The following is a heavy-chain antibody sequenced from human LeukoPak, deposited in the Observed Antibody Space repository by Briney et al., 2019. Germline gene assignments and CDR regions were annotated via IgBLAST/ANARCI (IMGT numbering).Heavy chain of an antibody. V-gene: IGHV4-39*01. CDR3: ARLGGYAVPREFFDS. CDR2: IYYSGST. D-gene: IGHD5-12*01. CDR1: GDSIRSSSYY. Sequence: SETLSLTCTVSGDSIRSSSYYWGWIRQPPGKGLEWIANIYYSGSTFYNPSLKSRVTISVDTAQNQFSLKLSSVTAADTAVYYCARLGGYAVPREFFDSWGQGTLVTVSS. J-gene: IGHJ4*02.